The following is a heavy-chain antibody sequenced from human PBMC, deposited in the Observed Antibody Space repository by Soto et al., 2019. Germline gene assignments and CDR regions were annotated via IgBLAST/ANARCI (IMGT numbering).Heavy chain of an antibody. Sequence: SETLSLTCTVSGGSVSSGSYYWSWIRQPPGKGLEWIGYVYYTGSTSYNPSLKRRVTFSADSSRGQFSLRLNSVIAADTAVYYCARTVLGPDLLADSFVDYYYYMDVWGQGTTVTVSS. CDR2: VYYTGST. CDR3: ARTVLGPDLLADSFVDYYYYMDV. V-gene: IGHV4-61*01. D-gene: IGHD3-9*01. J-gene: IGHJ6*03. CDR1: GGSVSSGSYY.